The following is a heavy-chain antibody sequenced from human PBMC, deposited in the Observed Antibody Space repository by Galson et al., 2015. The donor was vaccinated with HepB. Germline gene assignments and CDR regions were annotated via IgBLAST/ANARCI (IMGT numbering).Heavy chain of an antibody. CDR3: ARDGSRACSGSTCYFYYYHYMDV. CDR1: RFTFDNYA. D-gene: IGHD2-15*01. V-gene: IGHV3-23*01. J-gene: IGHJ6*03. Sequence: SLRLSCAASRFTFDNYAMSWVRQAPGKGLEWVAGISGSGGSTYSADSVKGRFTISRDNSKNMLFMEMNSLRADDAAVYYCARDGSRACSGSTCYFYYYHYMDVWGKGTTVTVSS. CDR2: ISGSGGST.